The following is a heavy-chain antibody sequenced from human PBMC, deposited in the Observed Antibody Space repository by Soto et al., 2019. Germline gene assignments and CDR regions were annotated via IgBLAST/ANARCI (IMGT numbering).Heavy chain of an antibody. V-gene: IGHV1-69*06. D-gene: IGHD3-10*01. CDR3: ASRKRGLLWFGELLSFDY. J-gene: IGHJ4*02. Sequence: ASVKVSCKASGGTFSSYAISWVRQAPGQGLEWMGGIIPIFGTANYAQKFQGRVTITADKSTSTAYMELSSLRSEDTAVYYCASRKRGLLWFGELLSFDYWGQGTLVTVSS. CDR1: GGTFSSYA. CDR2: IIPIFGTA.